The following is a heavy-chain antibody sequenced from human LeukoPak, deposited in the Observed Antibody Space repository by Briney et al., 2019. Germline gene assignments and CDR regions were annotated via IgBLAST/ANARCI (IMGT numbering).Heavy chain of an antibody. V-gene: IGHV3-53*01. CDR1: GFTVSSNY. Sequence: PGGSLRLSCAASGFTVSSNYMSWVRQAPGKGLEWVSVIYSGGSTYYADSVKGRFTISRDNSKNTLYLQMNSLRAEDTAVDYCARDRGPYYYGSGSQPFDYWGQGTLVTVSS. D-gene: IGHD3-10*01. CDR2: IYSGGST. CDR3: ARDRGPYYYGSGSQPFDY. J-gene: IGHJ4*02.